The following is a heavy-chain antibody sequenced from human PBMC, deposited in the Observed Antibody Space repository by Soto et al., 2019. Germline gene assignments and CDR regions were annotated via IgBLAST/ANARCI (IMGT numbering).Heavy chain of an antibody. CDR3: ALYDRRRGYFDY. D-gene: IGHD3-22*01. Sequence: QIQLVQTGAEVKKPGASVKVSCKASGYTFTSYGISWVRQAPGQGLEYMGWISTYNDNTHYAQNLQGRVTVTADTSTSTAYMELRSLRSDDTAVYYCALYDRRRGYFDYWGKGTLVTVSS. CDR1: GYTFTSYG. V-gene: IGHV1-18*01. J-gene: IGHJ4*02. CDR2: ISTYNDNT.